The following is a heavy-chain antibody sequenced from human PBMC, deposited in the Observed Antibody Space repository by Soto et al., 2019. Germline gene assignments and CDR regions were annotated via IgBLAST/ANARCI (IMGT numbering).Heavy chain of an antibody. J-gene: IGHJ4*02. CDR3: ARRIVATETFDY. Sequence: SETLSLTCTVSGGSITSDYSCWSWIRQPPGEGLEWIGHIFDSGTTYNNPSLRSRVAISVDTSKNQFSLKLSSVTAADTAVYYCARRIVATETFDYWGQGTLVTVSS. CDR2: IFDSGTT. V-gene: IGHV4-30-4*01. D-gene: IGHD5-12*01. CDR1: GGSITSDYSC.